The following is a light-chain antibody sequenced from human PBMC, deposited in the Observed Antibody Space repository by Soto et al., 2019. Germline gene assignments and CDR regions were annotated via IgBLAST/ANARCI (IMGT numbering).Light chain of an antibody. CDR2: GAS. CDR1: QSVSSTY. V-gene: IGKV3-20*01. Sequence: EIVLTQSPGTLSLSPGERATLSCRASQSVSSTYLDWYQQKAGQAPRLLIYGASSRATGIPDRFSGSGSGTDFTLTISRLEPEDFAVYYCPQYSSSPDTFGQGTRLEI. CDR3: PQYSSSPDT. J-gene: IGKJ5*01.